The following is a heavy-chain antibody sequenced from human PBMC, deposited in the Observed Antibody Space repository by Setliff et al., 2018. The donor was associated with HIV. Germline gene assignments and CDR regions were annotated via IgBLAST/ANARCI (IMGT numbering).Heavy chain of an antibody. CDR2: IRSSGSPI. D-gene: IGHD3-9*01. J-gene: IGHJ4*02. V-gene: IGHV3-48*03. CDR1: GFKFSSYE. CDR3: ARDQRVLRYFDWSNNALDF. Sequence: GGSLRLSCAASGFKFSSYEMNWVRQAPGKGLEWISYIRSSGSPIYYADSVKGRFTISRDNAKNSLYLQMNSLRVEDTAVYYCARDQRVLRYFDWSNNALDFWGQGTLVTVSS.